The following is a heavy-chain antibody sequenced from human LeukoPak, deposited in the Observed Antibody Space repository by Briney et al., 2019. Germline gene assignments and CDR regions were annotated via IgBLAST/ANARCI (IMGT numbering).Heavy chain of an antibody. CDR1: GFTFSKYW. Sequence: GGSLRLSCAASGFTFSKYWMLWVRQAPGKGLESVSRINTDGTVTTYADSVKGRFTVSRDNADNTMFLQLNSVRDEDTAVYYCATKQWLAPPPDSWGQGTPVTVSS. CDR2: INTDGTVT. CDR3: ATKQWLAPPPDS. D-gene: IGHD6-19*01. J-gene: IGHJ6*01. V-gene: IGHV3-74*01.